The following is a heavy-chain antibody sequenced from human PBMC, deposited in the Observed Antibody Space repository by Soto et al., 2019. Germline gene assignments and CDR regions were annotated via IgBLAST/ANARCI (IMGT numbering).Heavy chain of an antibody. CDR3: AIEDILTGANFDF. V-gene: IGHV3-48*01. CDR1: GFSFTPYS. Sequence: EVQLVESGGGLVQPGGSLRLSCAASGFSFTPYSMTWVRQAPGKGLEWVSYISTSSSTIYYADSVKGRFTISRDNANNSLHLQMNSLRAEDTAVYYCAIEDILTGANFDFWGQGTLVTVSS. D-gene: IGHD3-9*01. CDR2: ISTSSSTI. J-gene: IGHJ4*02.